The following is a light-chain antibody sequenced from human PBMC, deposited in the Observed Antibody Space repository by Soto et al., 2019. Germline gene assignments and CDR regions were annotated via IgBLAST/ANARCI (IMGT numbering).Light chain of an antibody. CDR2: DVS. CDR1: SSDVGDYNY. Sequence: QSVLTQPRSVSGSPGQSVTISCTGTSSDVGDYNYVSWYEQRPGKAPKVMIYDVSRRPSGVPDRFSGSKSGNTASLTISGLQAEDEADYYCCSYAGSYTGVFGGGTKLTVL. V-gene: IGLV2-11*01. CDR3: CSYAGSYTGV. J-gene: IGLJ3*02.